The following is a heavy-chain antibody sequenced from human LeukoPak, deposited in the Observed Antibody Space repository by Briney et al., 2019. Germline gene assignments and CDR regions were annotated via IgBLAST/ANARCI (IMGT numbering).Heavy chain of an antibody. V-gene: IGHV3-74*01. CDR1: GFKFSNYW. J-gene: IGHJ4*02. D-gene: IGHD3-22*01. Sequence: GGSLRLSCAASGFKFSNYWMHWVRQAPGKGLVWVSRINPDGSSTSYADSVKGRFTIFRDNAKNSLYLQMNSLRAEDTAVYYCARDGYYDSSGYHREEYYFDYWGQGTLVTVSS. CDR3: ARDGYYDSSGYHREEYYFDY. CDR2: INPDGSST.